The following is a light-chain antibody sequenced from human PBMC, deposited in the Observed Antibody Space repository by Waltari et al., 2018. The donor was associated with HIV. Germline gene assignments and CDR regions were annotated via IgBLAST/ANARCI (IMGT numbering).Light chain of an antibody. V-gene: IGLV3-25*03. CDR2: KDT. Sequence: YELTQAPSMSVSPGQTAKITCSGDVLAKQYAQWYQQKPGQAPVLGMSKDTERPSEIPERFSGSSSGTTVTLTISGVQAEDEADYHCQSSDDSRPWIFGGGTKMTVL. CDR1: VLAKQY. J-gene: IGLJ2*01. CDR3: QSSDDSRPWI.